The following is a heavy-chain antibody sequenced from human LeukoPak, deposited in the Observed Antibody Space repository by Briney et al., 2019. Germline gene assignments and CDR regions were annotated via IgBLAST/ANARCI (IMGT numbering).Heavy chain of an antibody. CDR3: ARVVGATLSGAFDI. CDR2: INWNGGST. CDR1: GFTFDDYG. Sequence: GGSLRLSCAASGFTFDDYGMSWVRQAPGKGLEWVSGINWNGGSTGYADSVKGRFTISRDNAKNSLYLQMNSLRAEDTALYYCARVVGATLSGAFDIWGQGTMVTVSS. V-gene: IGHV3-20*04. D-gene: IGHD1-26*01. J-gene: IGHJ3*02.